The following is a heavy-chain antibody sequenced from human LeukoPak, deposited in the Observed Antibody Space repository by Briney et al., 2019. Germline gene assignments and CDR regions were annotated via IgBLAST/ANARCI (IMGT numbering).Heavy chain of an antibody. V-gene: IGHV3-21*04. D-gene: IGHD3-9*01. Sequence: GGSLRLSCAASGFTFSSYSMNWVRQAPGKGLEWVSSISSSSSYIYYADSVKGRFTISRDNAKNTLYLQMNSLRAEDTAVYYCASSTYYDILGPNDAFDIWGQGTMVTVSS. CDR3: ASSTYYDILGPNDAFDI. J-gene: IGHJ3*02. CDR2: ISSSSSYI. CDR1: GFTFSSYS.